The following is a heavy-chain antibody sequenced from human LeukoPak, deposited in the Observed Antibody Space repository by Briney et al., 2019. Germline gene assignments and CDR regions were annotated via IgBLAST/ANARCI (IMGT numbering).Heavy chain of an antibody. V-gene: IGHV4-39*07. Sequence: SETLSLTCTVSGGSISSSSYYWGWIRQPPGKGLEWIGSIYYSGSTYYNPSLKSRVTMSVDTSKNQFSLKLSSVTAADTAVYYCARDVRYSSSWYGFDPWGQGTLVTVSS. CDR3: ARDVRYSSSWYGFDP. D-gene: IGHD6-13*01. CDR1: GGSISSSSYY. CDR2: IYYSGST. J-gene: IGHJ5*02.